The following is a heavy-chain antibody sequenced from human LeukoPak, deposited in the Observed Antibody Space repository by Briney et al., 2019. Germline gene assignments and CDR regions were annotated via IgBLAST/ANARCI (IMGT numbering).Heavy chain of an antibody. CDR3: ASPILSPRDYMDV. CDR1: GCTFSSYA. J-gene: IGHJ6*03. D-gene: IGHD3-3*02. Sequence: ASVKVSCKASGCTFSSYAISWVRQAPGQGLEWMGGIIPIFGTANYAQKFQGRVTITADESTSTAYMELSSLRSEDTAVYYCASPILSPRDYMDVWGKGTTVTVSS. V-gene: IGHV1-69*13. CDR2: IIPIFGTA.